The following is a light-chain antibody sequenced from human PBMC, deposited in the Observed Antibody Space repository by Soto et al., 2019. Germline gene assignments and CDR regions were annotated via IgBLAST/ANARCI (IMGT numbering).Light chain of an antibody. CDR2: EVN. J-gene: IGLJ1*01. CDR1: SSDVGGYNF. CDR3: AAWDDSLNGYV. Sequence: QSALTQPASVSGSPGQSITISCTGTSSDVGGYNFVSWYQQHPGKAPKLMIYEVNNRPSGVSNRFSGSKSGNTASLTISGLQSEDEADYYCAAWDDSLNGYVFATGTKLTVL. V-gene: IGLV2-14*01.